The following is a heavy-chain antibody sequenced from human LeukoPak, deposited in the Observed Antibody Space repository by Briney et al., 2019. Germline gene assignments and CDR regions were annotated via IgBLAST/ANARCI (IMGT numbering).Heavy chain of an antibody. Sequence: SETLSLTCTVSGGSISSSSYYWGWLRQPPGKGLEWIVSIYYSGSTYYNPSLKSRVTMSVDTSKNQFSLKLSSVTAADTAVYYCAREAYYYDSSGQNTLGYGGQGTLVTVSA. D-gene: IGHD3-22*01. CDR3: AREAYYYDSSGQNTLGY. CDR2: IYYSGST. J-gene: IGHJ4*02. CDR1: GGSISSSSYY. V-gene: IGHV4-39*07.